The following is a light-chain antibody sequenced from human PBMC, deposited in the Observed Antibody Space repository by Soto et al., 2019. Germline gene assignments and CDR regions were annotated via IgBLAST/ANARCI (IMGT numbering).Light chain of an antibody. CDR2: EGS. J-gene: IGLJ1*01. CDR1: SSDFGSHNL. CDR3: FSCAGDGTEV. Sequence: SALTQPASVSGSPGQSITISCSGISSDFGSHNLVSWYQHHPGKAPKLMSCEGSKRPSGVSNRFSGSKSGNTASLTISGLQAEDEADYYFFSCAGDGTEVYGTGTKVAVL. V-gene: IGLV2-23*01.